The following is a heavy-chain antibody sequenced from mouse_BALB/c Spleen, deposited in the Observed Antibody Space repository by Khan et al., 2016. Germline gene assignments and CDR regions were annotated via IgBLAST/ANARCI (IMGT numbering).Heavy chain of an antibody. CDR2: ISYSGST. J-gene: IGHJ3*01. CDR1: GYSITSDYA. CDR3: ARSYGYRGFAY. D-gene: IGHD2-2*01. V-gene: IGHV3-2*02. Sequence: VQLQELGPGLVKPSQSLSLTCTVTGYSITSDYAWNWIRQFPGNKLEWMGYISYSGSTSYTPSLNSRISINRDTSKNQFFLPLNSVTTEETATYDCARSYGYRGFAYWGQGTLVTVSA.